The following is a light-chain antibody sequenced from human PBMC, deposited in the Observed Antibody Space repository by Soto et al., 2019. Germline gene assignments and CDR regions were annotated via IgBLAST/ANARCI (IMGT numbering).Light chain of an antibody. CDR2: GAS. J-gene: IGKJ2*01. CDR3: QQYGSSPYT. CDR1: QSVRNSY. Sequence: EILLTQSPGTLSLSPGERATLSCRASQSVRNSYLAWYQQKPGQAPRLLIYGASGRAPGIPDRFSGSGSGKDFPLTISRLEPEDFAVYYCQQYGSSPYTFGQGTKLEI. V-gene: IGKV3-20*01.